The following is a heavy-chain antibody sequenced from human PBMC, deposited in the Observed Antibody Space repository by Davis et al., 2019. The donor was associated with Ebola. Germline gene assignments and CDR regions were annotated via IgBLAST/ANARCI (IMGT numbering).Heavy chain of an antibody. D-gene: IGHD6-19*01. CDR3: ARYSSGLFDY. J-gene: IGHJ4*02. CDR2: INPSGGST. Sequence: ASVKVSCKASGYTFTSYYTHWVRQAPGQGLEWMGIINPSGGSTSYAQKFQGRVTMTRDTSTSKVYMELSSLRSEDTAVYYCARYSSGLFDYWGQGTLVTVSS. CDR1: GYTFTSYY. V-gene: IGHV1-46*01.